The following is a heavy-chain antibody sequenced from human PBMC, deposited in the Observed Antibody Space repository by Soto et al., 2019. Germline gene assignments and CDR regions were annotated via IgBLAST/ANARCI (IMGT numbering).Heavy chain of an antibody. Sequence: GGSLRLSCAAPGFTFSSYAMSWVRQAPGRGLEWVSAISGSGGSTYYADSVKGRFTISRDNSKNTLYLQMNSLRAEDTAVYYCAKLVRGGTTGAFDIWGQGTMVTVSS. D-gene: IGHD1-1*01. CDR1: GFTFSSYA. V-gene: IGHV3-23*01. CDR3: AKLVRGGTTGAFDI. CDR2: ISGSGGST. J-gene: IGHJ3*02.